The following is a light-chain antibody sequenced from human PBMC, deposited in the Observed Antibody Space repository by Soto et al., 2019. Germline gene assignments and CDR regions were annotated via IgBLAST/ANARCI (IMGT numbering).Light chain of an antibody. Sequence: DIQMTQSPSTLSASVGDRVSFTCRASQSISSWLAWYQQKPGKAPKLLIYKASILESGVPSRFSGSGSETEFTLTISSLQPDDFAPYYCHQYNSYSWTFGQGTKVEIK. V-gene: IGKV1-5*03. J-gene: IGKJ1*01. CDR1: QSISSW. CDR3: HQYNSYSWT. CDR2: KAS.